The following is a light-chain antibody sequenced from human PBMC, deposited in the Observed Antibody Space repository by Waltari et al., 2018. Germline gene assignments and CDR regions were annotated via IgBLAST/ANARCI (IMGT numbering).Light chain of an antibody. V-gene: IGKV1-5*03. Sequence: DIQMTQSPSTLSASVGDTVSITCRASQSINRWLAWYQQQPGKAPNRLIYRASTLESGVPSRFSGSESGAEFTLTISSLQPDDFATYYCQQYSDDWTFGQGTKVEIK. CDR2: RAS. CDR1: QSINRW. J-gene: IGKJ1*01. CDR3: QQYSDDWT.